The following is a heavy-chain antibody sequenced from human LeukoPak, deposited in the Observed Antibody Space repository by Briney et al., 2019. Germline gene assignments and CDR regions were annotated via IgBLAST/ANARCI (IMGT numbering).Heavy chain of an antibody. CDR1: GYSISSGFY. CDR2: IYHSGST. Sequence: SETLSLTCTVSGYSISSGFYWGLIRQPPGKGLEWIGSIYHSGSTYYNPSLKSRVTISVDTSKNQFSLKLSSVTAADTAVYYCARGGDDYGDYTDYWGQGTLVTVSS. V-gene: IGHV4-38-2*02. J-gene: IGHJ4*02. CDR3: ARGGDDYGDYTDY. D-gene: IGHD4-17*01.